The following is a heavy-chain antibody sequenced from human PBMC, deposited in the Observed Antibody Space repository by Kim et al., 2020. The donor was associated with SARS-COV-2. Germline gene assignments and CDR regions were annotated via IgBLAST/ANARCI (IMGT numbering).Heavy chain of an antibody. D-gene: IGHD3-10*01. Sequence: GGSLRLSCAASGFTFSSYGMHWVRQAPGKGLEWVAVISYDGSNKYYADSVKGRFTISRDNSKNTLYLQMNSLRAEDTAVYYCAREGYYYGPRGWFDPWGQGTLVTVSS. J-gene: IGHJ5*02. V-gene: IGHV3-33*05. CDR1: GFTFSSYG. CDR2: ISYDGSNK. CDR3: AREGYYYGPRGWFDP.